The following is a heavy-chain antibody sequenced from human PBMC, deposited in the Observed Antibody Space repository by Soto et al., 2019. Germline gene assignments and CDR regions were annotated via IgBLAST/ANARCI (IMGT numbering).Heavy chain of an antibody. CDR2: IYHSGST. CDR3: ARVVGGYYYGMDV. CDR1: GGSISSSNW. J-gene: IGHJ6*02. V-gene: IGHV4-4*02. D-gene: IGHD2-2*01. Sequence: QVQLQESGPGLVKPSGTLSLTCAVSGGSISSSNWWSWVRQPPGKGLEWIGEIYHSGSTNYNPSLISRVTILVDKSQNQFSLKLSSVTAADTAVYYCARVVGGYYYGMDVWGQGTTVTVSS.